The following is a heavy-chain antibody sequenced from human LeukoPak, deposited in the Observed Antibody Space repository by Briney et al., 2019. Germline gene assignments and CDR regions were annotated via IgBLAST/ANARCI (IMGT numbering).Heavy chain of an antibody. D-gene: IGHD3-22*01. CDR2: IYYSGST. CDR1: GGSISSYY. V-gene: IGHV4-59*08. CDR3: ARAPYDSGGYYDYYFDY. J-gene: IGHJ4*02. Sequence: SVTLSLTCTVSGGSISSYYWSWIRQPPGQGREWIGSIYYSGSTNYIPSLKSRVTISVDTSKNQFSLKLSSVTAADTAVYYCARAPYDSGGYYDYYFDYWGQGTLVTVSS.